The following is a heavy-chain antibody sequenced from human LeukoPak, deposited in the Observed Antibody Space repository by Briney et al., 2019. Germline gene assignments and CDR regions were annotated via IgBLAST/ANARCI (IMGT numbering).Heavy chain of an antibody. Sequence: GGSLTLSCVVSGFNFDNFAMHWVRQPLGKGLEWVAVISHDGRTKYYADSMKGRITISRDNSKNALFLQMNNLRSEDTAVYFCARPSPPGDGYNPPDHWGQGTLVTVSS. CDR2: ISHDGRTK. CDR3: ARPSPPGDGYNPPDH. CDR1: GFNFDNFA. V-gene: IGHV3-30*04. D-gene: IGHD5-24*01. J-gene: IGHJ4*02.